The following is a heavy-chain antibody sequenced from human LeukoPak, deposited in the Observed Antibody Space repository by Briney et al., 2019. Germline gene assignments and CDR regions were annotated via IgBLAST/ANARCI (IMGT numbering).Heavy chain of an antibody. CDR3: GRYCSSTSCRALDY. V-gene: IGHV4-31*03. CDR1: GGSISSGGYY. J-gene: IGHJ4*02. CDR2: IYYSGST. Sequence: SQTLSLTCTVSGGSISSGGYYWSWIRQHPGKCLEWIGYIYYSGSTYYNPSLKRRVTISVDTSKNQFSLKLSSVTAADTAVYYCGRYCSSTSCRALDYWGQGTLVTVSS. D-gene: IGHD2-2*01.